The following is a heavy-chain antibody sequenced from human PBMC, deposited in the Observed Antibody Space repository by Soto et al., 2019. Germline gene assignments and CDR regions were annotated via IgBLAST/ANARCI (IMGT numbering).Heavy chain of an antibody. D-gene: IGHD3-22*01. CDR2: ISSNGGST. CDR3: VKGEYYYDSSGYYPFDY. V-gene: IGHV3-64D*06. CDR1: GFTFSSYA. J-gene: IGHJ4*02. Sequence: GGSLRLSCSASGFTFSSYAMHWVRQAPGKGLEYVSAISSNGGSTYYADSVKGRFTISRDNSKNTVYLQMSSLRVEDTAVYYCVKGEYYYDSSGYYPFDYSGQGTLVTVSS.